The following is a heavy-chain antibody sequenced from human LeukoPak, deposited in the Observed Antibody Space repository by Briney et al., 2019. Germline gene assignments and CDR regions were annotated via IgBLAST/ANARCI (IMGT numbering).Heavy chain of an antibody. D-gene: IGHD1-7*01. CDR1: GGSISSGAYY. CDR3: ARGRTGTTSFSPYYYYYYMDV. CDR2: MYYTGST. V-gene: IGHV4-31*03. J-gene: IGHJ6*03. Sequence: SETLSLTCTVSGGSISSGAYYWSWIRQHPGKGLEWVGYMYYTGSTYYNPSLKSRLTISLDTSKNQFPLKLSSVTAADTAVYYCARGRTGTTSFSPYYYYYYMDVWGKGTTVTVSS.